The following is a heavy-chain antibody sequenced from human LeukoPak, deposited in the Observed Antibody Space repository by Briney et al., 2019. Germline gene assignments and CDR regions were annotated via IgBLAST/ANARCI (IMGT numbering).Heavy chain of an antibody. Sequence: SETLSLTCTVSGVSISSYYWSWIRQPAGKGLEWIGEINHSGSTNYNPSLKSRVTISVDTSKNQFSLHLNSVTPEDTAVYYCARDPAVTYGSGNWHYYMDVWGNGTRVTVSS. V-gene: IGHV4-34*01. J-gene: IGHJ6*03. D-gene: IGHD3-10*01. CDR2: INHSGST. CDR3: ARDPAVTYGSGNWHYYMDV. CDR1: GVSISSYY.